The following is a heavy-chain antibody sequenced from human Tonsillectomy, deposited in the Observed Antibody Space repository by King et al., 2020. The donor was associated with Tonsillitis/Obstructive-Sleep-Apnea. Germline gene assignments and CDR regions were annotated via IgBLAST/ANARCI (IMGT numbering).Heavy chain of an antibody. Sequence: VQLQQWGAGLLKPSETLSLTCAVYGGSFSGYYWSWIRQPPGKGLEWIGEINHSGSTNYNPSLKSRVTISVDTSKNQFSLKLSSVTAADTAVYYCARGSSGSDFWSGYYGSPGYYYYYMDVWGKGTTVTVSS. D-gene: IGHD3-3*01. CDR3: ARGSSGSDFWSGYYGSPGYYYYYMDV. V-gene: IGHV4-34*01. CDR1: GGSFSGYY. J-gene: IGHJ6*03. CDR2: INHSGST.